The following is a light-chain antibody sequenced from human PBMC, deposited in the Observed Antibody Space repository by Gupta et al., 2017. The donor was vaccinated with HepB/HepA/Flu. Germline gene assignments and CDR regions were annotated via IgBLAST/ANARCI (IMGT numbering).Light chain of an antibody. CDR3: QPRTSFFT. J-gene: IGKJ3*01. V-gene: IGKV3-11*01. Sequence: EIVLTQSPATLSLSPGERATLSCRASQSVGSYFYWYQQKPAQAPRLIIYDASNRVTGSPGRSRGSGYVTDFTRTISSLESADCDVYYCQPRTSFFTFGHGTKVAIK. CDR1: QSVGSY. CDR2: DAS.